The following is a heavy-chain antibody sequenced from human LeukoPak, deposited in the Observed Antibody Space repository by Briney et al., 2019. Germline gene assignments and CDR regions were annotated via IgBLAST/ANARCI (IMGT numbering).Heavy chain of an antibody. J-gene: IGHJ4*02. Sequence: GGSLRLSCAASEFTFSDYYMSWIRQAPGKGLEWVSYISSSGSTIYYADSVKGRFTISRDNAKNSLYLQMNSLRAEDTAVYYCARRLLTDAFDYWGQGTLVTVSS. CDR2: ISSSGSTI. CDR1: EFTFSDYY. D-gene: IGHD3-16*01. V-gene: IGHV3-11*04. CDR3: ARRLLTDAFDY.